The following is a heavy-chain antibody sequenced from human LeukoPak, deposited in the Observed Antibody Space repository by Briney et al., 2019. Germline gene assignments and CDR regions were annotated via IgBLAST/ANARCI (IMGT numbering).Heavy chain of an antibody. Sequence: SETLSLTCAVYGRSFSGYYWSLIRQPPGKGLEWIGEINHSGSTNYNPSLKSRVTISVDTSKNQFSLRLSSVTAADTAVYYCALRSGYYKSVDYWGQGTLVTVSS. J-gene: IGHJ4*02. CDR1: GRSFSGYY. CDR3: ALRSGYYKSVDY. D-gene: IGHD3-3*01. V-gene: IGHV4-34*01. CDR2: INHSGST.